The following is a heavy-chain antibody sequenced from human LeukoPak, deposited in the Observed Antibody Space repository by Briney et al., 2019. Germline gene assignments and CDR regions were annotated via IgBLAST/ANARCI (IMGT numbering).Heavy chain of an antibody. D-gene: IGHD3-10*01. Sequence: KPSETLSLTCAVYGGSFSGYYWSWIRQPPGKGLEWIGEINHSGSTNYNPSLKSRVTISVDTSKNRFSLKLSSVTAADTAVYYCARGLRNYYGSGSYFEPFDYWGQGTLVTVSS. CDR2: INHSGST. CDR1: GGSFSGYY. CDR3: ARGLRNYYGSGSYFEPFDY. V-gene: IGHV4-34*01. J-gene: IGHJ4*02.